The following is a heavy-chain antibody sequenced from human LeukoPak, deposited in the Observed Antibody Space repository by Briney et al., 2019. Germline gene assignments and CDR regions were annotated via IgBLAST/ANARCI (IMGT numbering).Heavy chain of an antibody. CDR3: ARDRWLVRY. V-gene: IGHV4-59*01. D-gene: IGHD6-19*01. Sequence: SETLSLTCTVSGGSISSYYWSWIRQPPGKGLEWIGYIYYSGSTNYNPSLKSRVTISVDTSKNQFSLKLGSVTAADTAVYYCARDRWLVRYWGQGTLVTVSS. CDR2: IYYSGST. J-gene: IGHJ4*02. CDR1: GGSISSYY.